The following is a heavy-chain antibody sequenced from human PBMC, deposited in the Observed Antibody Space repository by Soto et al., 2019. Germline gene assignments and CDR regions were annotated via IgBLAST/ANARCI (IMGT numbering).Heavy chain of an antibody. V-gene: IGHV1-69*12. J-gene: IGHJ2*01. CDR1: GGTFSSYA. CDR3: ARVVTVVKSFHYWYFDL. D-gene: IGHD2-21*02. CDR2: IIPIFGTA. Sequence: QVQLVQSGAEVKKPGSSVKVSCKASGGTFSSYAISWVRQAPGQGLEWMGGIIPIFGTANYAQKFQGRVTITADESMSTAYMELSSLRSEDTAVYYCARVVTVVKSFHYWYFDLWGRGTLVTVSS.